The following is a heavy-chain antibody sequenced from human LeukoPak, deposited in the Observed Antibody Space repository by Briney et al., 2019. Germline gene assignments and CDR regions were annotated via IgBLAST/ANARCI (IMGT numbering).Heavy chain of an antibody. CDR2: ISAYNGNT. D-gene: IGHD3-16*01. CDR3: AGGGIRSFDY. V-gene: IGHV1-18*04. CDR1: GYSFTGYY. J-gene: IGHJ4*02. Sequence: GASVEVSCKASGYSFTGYYMHWVRQAPGQGLEWMGWISAYNGNTNYAQKLQGRVTMTTDTSTSTAYMELRSLRSDDTAVYYCAGGGIRSFDYWGQGTLVTVSS.